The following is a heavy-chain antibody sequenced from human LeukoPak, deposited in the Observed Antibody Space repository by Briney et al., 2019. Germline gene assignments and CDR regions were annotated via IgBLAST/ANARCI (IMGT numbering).Heavy chain of an antibody. CDR3: AKGSDYYDSSGDSH. V-gene: IGHV3-30*02. D-gene: IGHD3-22*01. CDR1: GFTFSRNG. CDR2: IRYDGNNK. J-gene: IGHJ4*02. Sequence: PGGSPRLSCAGSGFTFSRNGMHWVRQAPGKGLERVAFIRYDGNNKYYADSVKGRFTTSRDNSKNTLYLQMNSLRSEETAVYYCAKGSDYYDSSGDSHWGQGTLVTVSS.